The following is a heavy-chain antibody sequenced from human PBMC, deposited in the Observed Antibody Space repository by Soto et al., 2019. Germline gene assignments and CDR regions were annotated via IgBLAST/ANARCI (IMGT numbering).Heavy chain of an antibody. CDR3: ARDSGEGFGEFWFDP. V-gene: IGHV1-2*02. Sequence: QVQLVQSGAEVKKPGASVKVSCKASGYTFTGYYMHWVRQAPGQGLEWMGWINPNSGGTNYAQKFQGRVTMTRDTSISTAYMELSRLRSDDTAVYYCARDSGEGFGEFWFDPWGQGTLVTVSS. CDR2: INPNSGGT. J-gene: IGHJ5*02. CDR1: GYTFTGYY. D-gene: IGHD3-10*01.